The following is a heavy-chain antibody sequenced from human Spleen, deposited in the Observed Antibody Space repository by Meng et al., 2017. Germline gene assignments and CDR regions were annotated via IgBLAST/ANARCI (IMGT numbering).Heavy chain of an antibody. D-gene: IGHD1-26*01. V-gene: IGHV4-31*03. CDR1: GGSISSGGYF. CDR2: IYYSGST. CDR3: ARSPVGTLSPLDP. Sequence: QVPLQEWGPGQVKPSQTLSLTCNVSGGSISSGGYFWSWIRQHPGKGLEWIGYIYYSGSTHYNPSLKSRVTISLDTSKNHFSLSLSSVTAADTAVYYCARSPVGTLSPLDPWGQGTLVTVSS. J-gene: IGHJ5*02.